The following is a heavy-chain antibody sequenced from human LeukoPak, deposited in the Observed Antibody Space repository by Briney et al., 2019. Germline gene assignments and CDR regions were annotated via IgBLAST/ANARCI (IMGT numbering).Heavy chain of an antibody. CDR3: AKLPGPIAVAGAFDY. D-gene: IGHD6-19*01. CDR1: GFTFSSYA. J-gene: IGHJ4*02. V-gene: IGHV3-23*01. CDR2: ISGSGGST. Sequence: PGGSLRLSCAASGFTFSSYAMTWVRQVPGKGLEWVSAISGSGGSTYYADSVKGRFTISRDNSKDTLYLQMNSLRAEDTAVYYCAKLPGPIAVAGAFDYWGQGTLVTVSS.